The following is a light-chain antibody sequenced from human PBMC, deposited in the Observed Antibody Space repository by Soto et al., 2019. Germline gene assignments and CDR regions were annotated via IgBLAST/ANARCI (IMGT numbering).Light chain of an antibody. CDR3: QQSYSIPWT. Sequence: IQMSQSPSSLPSSVGDRITISCRASQTITSFLNWYQHKPGKAPKLLIYAASSLQSGVPSRFSGSGFGTDFTLTISSLQPEDFTTYYCQQSYSIPWTFGQGTKVDI. CDR1: QTITSF. V-gene: IGKV1-39*01. J-gene: IGKJ1*01. CDR2: AAS.